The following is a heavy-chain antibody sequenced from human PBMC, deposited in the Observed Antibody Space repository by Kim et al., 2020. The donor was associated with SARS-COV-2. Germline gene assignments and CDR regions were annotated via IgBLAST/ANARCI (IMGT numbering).Heavy chain of an antibody. D-gene: IGHD5-18*01. Sequence: GESLKISCKGSGYSFTSYWIGWVRQMPGKGLEWMEIIYPGDSDTRYSPSFQGQVTISADKSISTAYLQWSSLKASDTAMYYCARHHLGYSYGYYYGMDVWGQGTTVTVSS. J-gene: IGHJ6*02. V-gene: IGHV5-51*01. CDR1: GYSFTSYW. CDR2: IYPGDSDT. CDR3: ARHHLGYSYGYYYGMDV.